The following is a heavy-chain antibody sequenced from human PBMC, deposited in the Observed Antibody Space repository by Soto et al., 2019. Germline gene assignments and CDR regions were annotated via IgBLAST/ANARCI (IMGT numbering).Heavy chain of an antibody. J-gene: IGHJ6*02. CDR1: GYSFTGYH. CDR2: INPKSGGT. Sequence: ASVKVSCKASGYSFTGYHIHWVRQAPGQGLEWLGRINPKSGGTSTAQKFQGWVTMTRDRSISTVYMELTRLRSDDTAVYFCARGHSTDCSNGVCSFFYNHEMDVWGQGTTVTGSS. CDR3: ARGHSTDCSNGVCSFFYNHEMDV. V-gene: IGHV1-2*04. D-gene: IGHD2-8*01.